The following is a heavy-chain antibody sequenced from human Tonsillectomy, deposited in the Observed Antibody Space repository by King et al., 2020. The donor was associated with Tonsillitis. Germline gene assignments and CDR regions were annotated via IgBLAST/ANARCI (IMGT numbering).Heavy chain of an antibody. CDR2: ISYDGNNK. Sequence: VQLVESGGGVVQPGRSLRLSCAASGFTFSNYAMHWVRQAPGKGLEWVAVISYDGNNKYYADSVAGRFTISSDNSKNTVYLRMNSLRAEDTAVYYCARVRDPDAFDIWGQGTMVTVSS. V-gene: IGHV3-30-3*01. CDR1: GFTFSNYA. D-gene: IGHD2-21*02. J-gene: IGHJ3*02. CDR3: ARVRDPDAFDI.